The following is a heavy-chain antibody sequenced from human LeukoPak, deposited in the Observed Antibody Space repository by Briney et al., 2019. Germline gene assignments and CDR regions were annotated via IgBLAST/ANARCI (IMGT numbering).Heavy chain of an antibody. V-gene: IGHV3-64*01. CDR2: ISSNGGST. CDR1: GFTFSSYA. CDR3: ARENDCGGDCYSDY. Sequence: GGSLRLSCAASGFTFSSYAMHWVRQAPGKGLEYVSAISSNGGSTYYANPVKGRFTISRDNSKNTLYLQMGSLKAEDMAVYYCARENDCGGDCYSDYWGQGTLVTVSS. J-gene: IGHJ4*02. D-gene: IGHD2-21*02.